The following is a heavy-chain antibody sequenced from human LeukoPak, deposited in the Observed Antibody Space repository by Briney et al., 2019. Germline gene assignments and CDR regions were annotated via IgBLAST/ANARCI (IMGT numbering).Heavy chain of an antibody. CDR2: ISYDGSNK. CDR1: GFTFSSYA. CDR3: AKGSQWELLMGVFDF. Sequence: GGSLRLSCAASGFTFSSYAMHWVRQAPGKGLEWVAVISYDGSNKYYADSVKGRFTISRDNSKNTLYLQMNSLRAEDTAVYYCAKGSQWELLMGVFDFWGQGILVTVSS. D-gene: IGHD1-26*01. V-gene: IGHV3-30-3*01. J-gene: IGHJ4*02.